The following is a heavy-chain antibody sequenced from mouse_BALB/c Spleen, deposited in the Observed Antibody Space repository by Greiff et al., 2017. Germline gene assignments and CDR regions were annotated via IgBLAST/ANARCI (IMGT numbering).Heavy chain of an antibody. CDR1: GYTFTDYA. Sequence: QVHVKQSGAELVRPGVSVKISCKGSGYTFTDYAMHWVKQSHAKSLEWIGVISTYYGDASYNQKFKGKATMTVDKSSSTAYMELARLTSEDSAIYYCARGDGVSYDAMDYWGQGTSVTVSA. CDR3: ARGDGVSYDAMDY. D-gene: IGHD1-1*01. CDR2: ISTYYGDA. V-gene: IGHV1S137*01. J-gene: IGHJ4*01.